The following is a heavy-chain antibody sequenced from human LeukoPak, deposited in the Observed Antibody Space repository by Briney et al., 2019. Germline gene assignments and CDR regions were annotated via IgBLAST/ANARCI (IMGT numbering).Heavy chain of an antibody. J-gene: IGHJ4*02. D-gene: IGHD6-13*01. CDR1: GFTFSSYA. CDR3: ARALYSSSGYLDY. CDR2: ISYDGSNK. Sequence: TGGSLRLSCAASGFTFSSYAMHWVRQAPGKGPEWVAVISYDGSNKYYADSVKGRFTISRDNSKNTLYLQMNSLRAEDTAVYYCARALYSSSGYLDYWGQGTLVTVSS. V-gene: IGHV3-30-3*01.